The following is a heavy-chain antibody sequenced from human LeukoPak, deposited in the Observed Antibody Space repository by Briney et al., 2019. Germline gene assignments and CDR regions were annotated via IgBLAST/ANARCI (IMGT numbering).Heavy chain of an antibody. J-gene: IGHJ4*02. D-gene: IGHD3-10*01. CDR3: ARAPITMVRGVNFDY. CDR1: GFTFSSYW. CDR2: IKQDGSEK. V-gene: IGHV3-7*05. Sequence: GGSLRLSCAASGFTFSSYWMSWVRQAPGKGLEWVANIKQDGSEKYYVDSVKGRFTISRDNAKNSLYLQMYSLRAEDTAVYYCARAPITMVRGVNFDYWGQGTLVTVSS.